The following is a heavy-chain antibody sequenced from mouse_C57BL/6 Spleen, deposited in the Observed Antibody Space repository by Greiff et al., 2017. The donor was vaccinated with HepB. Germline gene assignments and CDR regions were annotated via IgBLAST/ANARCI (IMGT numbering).Heavy chain of an antibody. J-gene: IGHJ2*01. CDR2: IRSKSNNYAT. V-gene: IGHV10-1*01. Sequence: EVMLVESGGGLVQPKGSLKLSCAASGFSFNTYAMNWVRQAPGKGLEWVARIRSKSNNYATYYADSVKDRFTISRDDSESMLYLQMNNLKTEDTAMYYCVSFYDGYYKRDYWGQGTTLTVSS. D-gene: IGHD2-3*01. CDR1: GFSFNTYA. CDR3: VSFYDGYYKRDY.